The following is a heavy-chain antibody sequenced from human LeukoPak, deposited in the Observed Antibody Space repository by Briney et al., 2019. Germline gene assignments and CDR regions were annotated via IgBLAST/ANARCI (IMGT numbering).Heavy chain of an antibody. D-gene: IGHD3-22*01. CDR2: IKPDGSEK. CDR1: GFTFSNYW. Sequence: GGSLRLSCAASGFTFSNYWMSWVRQAPGKGLAWVANIKPDGSEKYYVDSVKGRFTISRDNDKNSLYLQMNSLRAEDTAVYYCARGGWLDDWGQGTLVTVSS. V-gene: IGHV3-7*01. J-gene: IGHJ4*02. CDR3: ARGGWLDD.